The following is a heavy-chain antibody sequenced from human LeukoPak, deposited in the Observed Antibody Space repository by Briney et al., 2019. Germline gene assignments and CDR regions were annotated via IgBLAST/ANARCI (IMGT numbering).Heavy chain of an antibody. D-gene: IGHD6-13*01. CDR1: GFTFSAFW. CDR3: ARGRPTPGTDY. CDR2: IKEDGGEK. V-gene: IGHV3-7*04. J-gene: IGHJ4*02. Sequence: PGGSLRLSCVPSGFTFSAFWMNWVRQAQGKGLEWVVNIKEDGGEKNYVESVEGRFTISRDNAQNVKYLQMNNLRVEDTGIYYCARGRPTPGTDYWGQGTLVTVSS.